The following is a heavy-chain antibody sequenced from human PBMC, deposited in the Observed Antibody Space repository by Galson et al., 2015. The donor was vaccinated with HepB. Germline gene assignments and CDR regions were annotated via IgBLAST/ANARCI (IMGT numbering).Heavy chain of an antibody. CDR3: ARGQPNNDFWTTTDV. CDR2: IYSSGST. Sequence: ETLSLTCTVAGGSISGYYWNWIRQPPGKGLEWIGYIYSSGSTSYNPSLESRVTISLDTSNNQFSLRLTSVTAADTAVYYCARGQPNNDFWTTTDVWCKGTTVIVSS. J-gene: IGHJ6*04. D-gene: IGHD3-3*01. V-gene: IGHV4-59*01. CDR1: GGSISGYY.